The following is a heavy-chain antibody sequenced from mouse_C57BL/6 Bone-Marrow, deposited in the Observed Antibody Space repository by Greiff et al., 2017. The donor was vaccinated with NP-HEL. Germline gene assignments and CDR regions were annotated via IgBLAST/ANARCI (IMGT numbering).Heavy chain of an antibody. CDR1: GFSLTSYA. D-gene: IGHD1-1*01. CDR3: ARSPHYYGSSPWYFDV. Sequence: VQLQESGPGLVAPSQSLSITCTVSGFSLTSYAISWVRQPPGKGLEWLGVIWTGGGTNYNSALKSRLSISKDNSKSQVFLKMNSLQTDDTARYYCARSPHYYGSSPWYFDVWGTGTTVTVSS. V-gene: IGHV2-9-1*01. J-gene: IGHJ1*03. CDR2: IWTGGGT.